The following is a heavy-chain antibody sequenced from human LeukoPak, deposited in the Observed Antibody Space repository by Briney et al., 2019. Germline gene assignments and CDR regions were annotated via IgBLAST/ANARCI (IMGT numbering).Heavy chain of an antibody. CDR3: ARVISSDLNWFDP. CDR2: ISISGSKT. Sequence: GGSLRLSCAASEFDFSSHAMTWVRQAPGKGLEWVSAISISGSKTYYADSVKGRFTISRDNSKNTLYLQMNSLRAEDTAVYYCARVISSDLNWFDPWGQGTLVTVSS. V-gene: IGHV3-23*01. J-gene: IGHJ5*02. D-gene: IGHD6-6*01. CDR1: EFDFSSHA.